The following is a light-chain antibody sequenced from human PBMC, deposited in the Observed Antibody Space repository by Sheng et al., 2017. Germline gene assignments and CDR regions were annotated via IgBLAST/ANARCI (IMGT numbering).Light chain of an antibody. CDR3: QQRSNWLYS. V-gene: IGKV1-9*01. Sequence: IQLTQSPSSLSASVGDRVTITCRASQGISSRLAWYQQKPGNAPNLLIYKASSLESGVPSRFSGSGSGTEFTLTISSLQPDDFAVYYCQQRSNWLYSFGQGTKLEIK. CDR1: QGISSR. J-gene: IGKJ2*03. CDR2: KAS.